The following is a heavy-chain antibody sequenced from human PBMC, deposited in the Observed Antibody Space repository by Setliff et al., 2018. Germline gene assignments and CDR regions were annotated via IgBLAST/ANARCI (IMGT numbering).Heavy chain of an antibody. D-gene: IGHD2-2*01. J-gene: IGHJ4*02. CDR3: XXXXRFCTRTSCQRTPGAEY. Sequence: ASVKVSCKASGYTFTDFGINWVRQAPGQGLEWMGWVSPNTGNTYSTQKFQGRVTLTTXXXTXXXXXXXXXXXXXXXXXXXXXXXXRFCTRTSCQRTPGAEYWGQGTLVTVSS. CDR1: GYTFTDFG. CDR2: VSPNTGNT. V-gene: IGHV1-18*01.